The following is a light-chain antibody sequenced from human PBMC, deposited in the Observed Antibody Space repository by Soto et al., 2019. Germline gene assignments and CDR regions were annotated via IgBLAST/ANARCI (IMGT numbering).Light chain of an antibody. Sequence: IHMTQSPSSLSVSVGDRVTITCRTSQNINAWLAWYQQRPGQAPKLXIYDASTVQSGVPSRFSGSGSGTELTLTISSLQPDDSANYYCQHYSLYSTWTFGQGTKVDIK. V-gene: IGKV1-5*01. CDR1: QNINAW. J-gene: IGKJ1*01. CDR2: DAS. CDR3: QHYSLYSTWT.